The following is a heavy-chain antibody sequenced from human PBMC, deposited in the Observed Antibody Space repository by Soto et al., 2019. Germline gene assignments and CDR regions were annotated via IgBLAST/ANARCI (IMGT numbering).Heavy chain of an antibody. J-gene: IGHJ5*02. D-gene: IGHD3-10*01. V-gene: IGHV3-74*01. CDR1: GFTFSSYW. Sequence: EVQLVESGGGLVQPGGSLRLSCAASGFTFSSYWMHWVRQAPGKGLVWVSRINSDGSSTSYADSVKGRLTISRENAKNTLYLKRNSPRAEDTAVYYCARGYYGSGHNWFDPWGQGTLVTVSP. CDR3: ARGYYGSGHNWFDP. CDR2: INSDGSST.